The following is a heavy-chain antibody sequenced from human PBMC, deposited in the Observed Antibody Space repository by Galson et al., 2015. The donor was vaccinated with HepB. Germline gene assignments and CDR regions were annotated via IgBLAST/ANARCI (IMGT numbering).Heavy chain of an antibody. D-gene: IGHD4-17*01. CDR2: IRYDGSNK. V-gene: IGHV3-30*02. CDR1: GFTFSSYG. Sequence: SLRLSCAASGFTFSSYGMHWVRQAPGKGLEWVAFIRYDGSNKYYADSVKGRFTISRDNSKNTLYLQMNSLRAEDTAVYYCAKGGNYGGYRFDYWGQGTLVTVSS. CDR3: AKGGNYGGYRFDY. J-gene: IGHJ4*02.